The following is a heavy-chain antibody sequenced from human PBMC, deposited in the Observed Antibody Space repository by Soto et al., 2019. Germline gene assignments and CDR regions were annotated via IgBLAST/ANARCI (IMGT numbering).Heavy chain of an antibody. CDR2: ISSTTNYI. V-gene: IGHV3-21*06. Sequence: GGSLRLSCAASGFTFTRYSMNWVRQAPGKGLEWVSSISSTTNYIYYGDSMKGRFTTSRDNAKNSLYLEMNSLRAEDTAVYYCARESEDLTSNFDYCGQGTLVTVSS. J-gene: IGHJ4*02. CDR1: GFTFTRYS. CDR3: ARESEDLTSNFDY.